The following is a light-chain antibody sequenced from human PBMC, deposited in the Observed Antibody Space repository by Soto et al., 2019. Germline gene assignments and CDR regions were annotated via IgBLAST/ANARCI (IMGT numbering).Light chain of an antibody. V-gene: IGLV1-40*01. CDR2: GNS. J-gene: IGLJ1*01. CDR3: QSYDSSLSGFV. Sequence: QSVLTQSPSVSGAPGQRVTISCTGSSSNIGAGYDVHWYQQLPGTAPKLLIYGNSNRPSGDPDRFSGSKSGTSASLAITGLQAEDEADYYCQSYDSSLSGFVFGTGTKVTVL. CDR1: SSNIGAGYD.